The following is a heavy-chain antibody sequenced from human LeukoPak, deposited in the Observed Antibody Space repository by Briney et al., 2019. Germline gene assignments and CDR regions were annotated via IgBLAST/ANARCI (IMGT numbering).Heavy chain of an antibody. V-gene: IGHV4-39*07. CDR3: AIHPRARRYYFDY. CDR1: GDSITTTNYY. J-gene: IGHJ4*02. D-gene: IGHD3-10*01. Sequence: SETLSLTCTVSGDSITTTNYYWGWIRQPPGKGLEWIGNIFYSGSTYYSPSLKSRVTISVDTSKNQFSLKLSSVTAADTAVYYCAIHPRARRYYFDYWGQGTLVTVSS. CDR2: IFYSGST.